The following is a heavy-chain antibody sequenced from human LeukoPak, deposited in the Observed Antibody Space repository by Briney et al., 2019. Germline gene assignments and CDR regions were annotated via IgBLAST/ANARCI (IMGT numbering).Heavy chain of an antibody. CDR2: IDGSGGTT. J-gene: IGHJ4*02. Sequence: PGGSLRLSCAASGFTFTRNAMVWVRQAPGKGLEWVSAIDGSGGTTFYADSVKGRVTISRVQSTNTVYLQMNSLRADDTAVYYCAKAHCSSTSCSRADNWGQGTLVTVSS. V-gene: IGHV3-23*01. D-gene: IGHD2-2*01. CDR1: GFTFTRNA. CDR3: AKAHCSSTSCSRADN.